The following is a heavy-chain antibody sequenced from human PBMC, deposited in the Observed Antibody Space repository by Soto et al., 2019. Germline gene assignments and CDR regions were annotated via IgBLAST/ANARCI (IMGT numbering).Heavy chain of an antibody. V-gene: IGHV4-59*01. D-gene: IGHD6-13*01. J-gene: IGHJ6*02. CDR2: IYYSGST. CDR1: GGSISSYH. Sequence: SETLSLTCTVSGGSISSYHWSWIRQPPGKGLEWIGYIYYSGSTNYNPSLKSRVTISVDTSKNQFSLKLSSVTAADMAVYYCAREKWGIAAAGSAHYYYYGMDVWGQGTTVTVSS. CDR3: AREKWGIAAAGSAHYYYYGMDV.